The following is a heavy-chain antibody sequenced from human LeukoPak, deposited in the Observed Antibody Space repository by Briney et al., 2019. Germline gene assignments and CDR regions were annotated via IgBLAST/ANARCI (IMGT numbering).Heavy chain of an antibody. CDR3: ARVWGDRFDP. CDR2: MYSSGIT. J-gene: IGHJ5*02. D-gene: IGHD3-16*01. V-gene: IGHV4-59*01. CDR1: GGSIRSYY. Sequence: PSETLSLTCTVSGGSIRSYYWSWIRQPPGKGLEWIGYMYSSGITNYNPSLKSRVTISVDTSKNQFSLKLSSVTAADTAVYYCARVWGDRFDPWGQGTLVTVSS.